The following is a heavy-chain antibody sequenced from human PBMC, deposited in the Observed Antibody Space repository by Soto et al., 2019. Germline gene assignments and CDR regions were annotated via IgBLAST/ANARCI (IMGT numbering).Heavy chain of an antibody. CDR3: ARDGGDGYKNDASDI. D-gene: IGHD2-21*01. J-gene: IGHJ3*02. CDR1: GFTVSSNY. V-gene: IGHV3-53*01. Sequence: LRLSCAASGFTVSSNYMSWVRQAPGKGLEWVSVIYSGGSTYYADSVKGRFTISRDNSKNTLYLQMNSLRVEDTAVYYCARDGGDGYKNDASDIWGQGTMVTVSS. CDR2: IYSGGST.